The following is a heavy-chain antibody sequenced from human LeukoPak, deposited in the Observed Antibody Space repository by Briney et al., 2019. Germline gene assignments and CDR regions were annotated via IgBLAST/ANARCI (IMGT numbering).Heavy chain of an antibody. J-gene: IGHJ4*02. V-gene: IGHV3-74*01. CDR3: ASGIADESGYYFDY. CDR1: GFTFSSYW. D-gene: IGHD6-13*01. CDR2: INSDGSST. Sequence: GGSLRLSCAASGFTFSSYWMHWVRQAPGKGLVWVSRINSDGSSTSYADSVKGRFTISRDNAKNSLYLQMNSLRAEDTAVYYCASGIADESGYYFDYWGQGTLVTVSS.